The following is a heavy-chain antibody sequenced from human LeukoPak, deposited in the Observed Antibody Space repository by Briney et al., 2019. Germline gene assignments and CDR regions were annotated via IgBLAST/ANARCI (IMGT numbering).Heavy chain of an antibody. V-gene: IGHV4-38-2*02. Sequence: SETLSLTCTVSGHSISSGYYWGWIRQPPGKGLEWIGNIYHSGSTYYNPSLQSRVTISVDTSKNQFSLSLSSVTAADTAVYYCARQKAYSPDVWGQGTTVTVSS. D-gene: IGHD4-11*01. CDR2: IYHSGST. CDR3: ARQKAYSPDV. CDR1: GHSISSGYY. J-gene: IGHJ6*02.